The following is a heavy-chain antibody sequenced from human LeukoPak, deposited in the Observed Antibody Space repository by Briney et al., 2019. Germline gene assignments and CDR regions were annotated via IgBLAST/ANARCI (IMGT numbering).Heavy chain of an antibody. J-gene: IGHJ6*03. CDR1: GYTFTGYY. CDR3: ARDRRVAVRGVIGYYYYYMDV. CDR2: INPNSGGT. V-gene: IGHV1-2*02. Sequence: ASVKASCKASGYTFTGYYMHWVRQAPGQGLEWMGWINPNSGGTNYAQKFQGRVTMTRDTSISTAYMELSRLRSDDTAVYYCARDRRVAVRGVIGYYYYYMDVWGKGTTVTVSS. D-gene: IGHD3-10*01.